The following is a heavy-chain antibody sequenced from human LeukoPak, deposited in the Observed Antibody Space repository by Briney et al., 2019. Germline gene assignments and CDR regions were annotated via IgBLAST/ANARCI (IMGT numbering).Heavy chain of an antibody. CDR1: GFTFSSYG. CDR2: ISSSSSYI. Sequence: PGGSLRLSCAASGFTFSSYGMHWVRQAPGKGLEWVSSISSSSSYIYYADSVKGRFTISRDNAKNSLYLQMNSLRAEDTAVYYCARDDSSGYYLFDYWGQGTLVTVSS. D-gene: IGHD3-22*01. CDR3: ARDDSSGYYLFDY. J-gene: IGHJ4*02. V-gene: IGHV3-21*01.